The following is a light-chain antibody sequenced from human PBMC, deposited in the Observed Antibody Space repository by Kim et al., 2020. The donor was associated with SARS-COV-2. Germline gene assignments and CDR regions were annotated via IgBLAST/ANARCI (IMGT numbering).Light chain of an antibody. V-gene: IGLV2-8*01. CDR1: SSDIGAYKY. CDR3: TSYAGSNNLDV. Sequence: QSLAISCTGTSSDIGAYKYVSWYQQHPGKAPKLMIYEVNRRPSGVPDRFSGSKSGNTASLTVSGLQAEDEADYYCTSYAGSNNLDVFGTGTKVTVL. J-gene: IGLJ1*01. CDR2: EVN.